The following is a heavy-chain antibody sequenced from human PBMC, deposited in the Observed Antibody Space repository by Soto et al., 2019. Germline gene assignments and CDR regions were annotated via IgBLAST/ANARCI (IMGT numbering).Heavy chain of an antibody. J-gene: IGHJ6*02. CDR3: ARPTRGTVVTQPNYYYFGMDV. V-gene: IGHV1-69*12. CDR2: IIPIFGRT. CDR1: GGTFSSYT. Sequence: QVQLVQSGAEVKKPGSSVKISCKASGGTFSSYTLSWVRQAPGQGLEWMGGIIPIFGRTNYAQKFQGRVTITADESTSKAYVEVSGLRSEDTAIYYCARPTRGTVVTQPNYYYFGMDVWGQGTTVTVSS. D-gene: IGHD2-15*01.